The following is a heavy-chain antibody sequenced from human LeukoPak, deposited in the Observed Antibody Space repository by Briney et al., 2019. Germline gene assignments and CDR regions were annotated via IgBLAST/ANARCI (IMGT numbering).Heavy chain of an antibody. V-gene: IGHV4-34*01. CDR3: ARIYNDTSGNHNQAFDM. D-gene: IGHD3-22*01. CDR1: GGSFGDYY. CDR2: FNLGGGT. J-gene: IGHJ3*02. Sequence: SETPSLTCAVDGGSFGDYYWSWIRQPPGRGLEWIGEFNLGGGTNYNPSLRSRLTISVDAAKSQASLKLSSVTPVDTALYYCARIYNDTSGNHNQAFDMWGQGTMVTVSS.